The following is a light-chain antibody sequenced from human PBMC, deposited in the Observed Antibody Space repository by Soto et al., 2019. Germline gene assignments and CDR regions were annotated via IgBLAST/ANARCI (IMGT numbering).Light chain of an antibody. Sequence: QSALTQPASVSGSPGQSITISCTGSNSDIGTYNYVSWYQQLPGKAPKLVISEVSNRPSGISGRFSGSKSGNAASLTISGLQAEDEATYYCSSYTTSSTLNVVFGGGTKVTVL. CDR3: SSYTTSSTLNVV. J-gene: IGLJ2*01. CDR2: EVS. V-gene: IGLV2-14*01. CDR1: NSDIGTYNY.